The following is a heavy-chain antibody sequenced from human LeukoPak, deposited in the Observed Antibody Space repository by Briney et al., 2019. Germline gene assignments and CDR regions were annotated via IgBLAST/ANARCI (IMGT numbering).Heavy chain of an antibody. CDR2: IYPDDSDT. CDR3: ARSARRYYYGMDV. CDR1: GYSFTSYW. V-gene: IGHV5-51*01. D-gene: IGHD6-25*01. J-gene: IGHJ6*02. Sequence: GESLQISCKGSGYSFTSYWIGWVRQMPGKGLEWMGIIYPDDSDTRYSPSFQGQVTISADKSISTAYLQWSSLKASDTAMYYCARSARRYYYGMDVWGQGTTVTVSS.